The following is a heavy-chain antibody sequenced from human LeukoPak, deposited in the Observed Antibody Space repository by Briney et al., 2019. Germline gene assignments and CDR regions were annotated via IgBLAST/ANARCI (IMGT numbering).Heavy chain of an antibody. D-gene: IGHD5-24*01. CDR3: SRGLDEYKGGNN. CDR1: GGSISSGGYY. V-gene: IGHV4-31*03. CDR2: IYYSGST. Sequence: SQTLSLTCTVSGGSISSGGYYWSWIRQHPGKGLEWIGYIYYSGSTYYNPSLKSRVTISVDTSKNQFSLSLSSVTAADSAVYYCSRGLDEYKGGNNWGQGTLVTVSS. J-gene: IGHJ4*02.